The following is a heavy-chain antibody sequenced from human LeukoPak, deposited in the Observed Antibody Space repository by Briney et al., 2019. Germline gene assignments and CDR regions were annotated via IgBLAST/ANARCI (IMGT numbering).Heavy chain of an antibody. V-gene: IGHV3-7*01. CDR3: VRPPLVTAIAAFDI. D-gene: IGHD2-21*02. CDR2: IKQDGSEK. J-gene: IGHJ3*02. Sequence: GGSLRLSCAASGFTFSSYWMSWVRQAPGKGLEWVANIKQDGSEKYYVDSVKGRFTISRDNAKNSLSLQMNSLRAEDTAVYYCVRPPLVTAIAAFDIWGQGTMVTVSS. CDR1: GFTFSSYW.